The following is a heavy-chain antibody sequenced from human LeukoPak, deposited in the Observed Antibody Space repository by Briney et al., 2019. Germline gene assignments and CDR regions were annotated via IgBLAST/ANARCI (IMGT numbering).Heavy chain of an antibody. CDR3: ARGRGYCSGGSCYPTSYYFDY. V-gene: IGHV4-39*07. Sequence: SETLSLTCSVSGDSISSSSHYWAWIRQPPGKGLEWIGYIYYSGSTYYNPSLKSRVTISVDTSKNQFSLKLSSVTAADTAVYYCARGRGYCSGGSCYPTSYYFDYWGQGTLVTVSS. CDR1: GDSISSSSHY. D-gene: IGHD2-15*01. CDR2: IYYSGST. J-gene: IGHJ4*02.